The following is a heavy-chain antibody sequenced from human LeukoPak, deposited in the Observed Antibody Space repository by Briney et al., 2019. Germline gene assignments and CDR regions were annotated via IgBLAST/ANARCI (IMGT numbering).Heavy chain of an antibody. CDR2: ISPSGDRT. D-gene: IGHD3-22*01. CDR3: VIMHGYYDGSGYWVQ. CDR1: GFTFGSYA. V-gene: IGHV3-23*01. Sequence: GGSLRLPCAASGFTFGSYAMSWVRQAPGKGLEWVSFISPSGDRTSNADSVEGRFTISRDNPRNTLYLQMNSLRDEDTAVYYCVIMHGYYDGSGYWVQWGQGTLVTVSS. J-gene: IGHJ4*02.